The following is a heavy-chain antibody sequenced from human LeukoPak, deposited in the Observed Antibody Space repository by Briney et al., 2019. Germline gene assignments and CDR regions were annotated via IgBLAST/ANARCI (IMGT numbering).Heavy chain of an antibody. D-gene: IGHD6-19*01. CDR2: ISASGGST. CDR3: GKDLALYSSGWYIDY. V-gene: IGHV3-23*01. Sequence: TGGSLRLSCAASGFTFSTYSMSWVRQAPGRGLEWVSGISASGGSTYYADSVKGRFTISRDKSKNTLYLQMNSLRVEDTAVYYCGKDLALYSSGWYIDYWGQGTLVTVS. J-gene: IGHJ4*02. CDR1: GFTFSTYS.